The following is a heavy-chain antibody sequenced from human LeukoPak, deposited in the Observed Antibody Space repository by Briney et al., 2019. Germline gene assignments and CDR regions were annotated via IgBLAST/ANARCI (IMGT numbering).Heavy chain of an antibody. CDR2: ISSSGSTI. Sequence: AGSLCLTCAASGFTFSSYYMNWGRQGPGKGRGWVSYISSSGSTIYYADSVKGRFTISRDNAKNSLYLQMNSLRAEDTAVYYRARIYSTPDAFDIWGQGTMVTVSS. J-gene: IGHJ3*02. D-gene: IGHD4-11*01. V-gene: IGHV3-48*03. CDR3: ARIYSTPDAFDI. CDR1: GFTFSSYY.